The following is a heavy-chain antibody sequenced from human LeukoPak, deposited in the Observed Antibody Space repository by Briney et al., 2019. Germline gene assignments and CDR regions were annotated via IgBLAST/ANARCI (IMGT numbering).Heavy chain of an antibody. CDR1: RYSISSAYY. D-gene: IGHD2-15*01. CDR3: ARDSPPAYCSSGSCYFDS. V-gene: IGHV4-38-2*02. CDR2: ISGIMSQNGKT. Sequence: SETLSLTCTVSRYSISSAYYWGWIRQPPGKGLEWVGKISGIMSQNGKTYYNPSLKSRVTISRDTSKNEFSLILSSVTAADTAVYFCARDSPPAYCSSGSCYFDSWGQGTLVTVSS. J-gene: IGHJ4*02.